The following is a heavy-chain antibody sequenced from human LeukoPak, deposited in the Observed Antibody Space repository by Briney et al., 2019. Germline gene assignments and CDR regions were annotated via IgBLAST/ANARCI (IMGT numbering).Heavy chain of an antibody. V-gene: IGHV3-66*01. CDR1: GFTVSSNY. D-gene: IGHD3-10*01. CDR3: ARDSFPAGSYYYYMDV. J-gene: IGHJ6*03. CDR2: IYSGGST. Sequence: PGGSLRLSCAASGFTVSSNYMSWVRQAPGKGLEWVSVIYSGGSTYYADSVKGRFTISRDNSKNTLYLQMNSLRAEDAAVYYCARDSFPAGSYYYYMDVWGKGTTVTISS.